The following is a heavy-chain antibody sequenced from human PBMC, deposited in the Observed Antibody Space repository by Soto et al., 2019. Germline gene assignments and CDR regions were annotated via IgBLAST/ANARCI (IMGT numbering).Heavy chain of an antibody. D-gene: IGHD1-26*01. Sequence: EVQLLESGGGLVQPGGSLRLSCAASGFTFSTYAMNWVRQAPGKGLEWISGISPTGGTSYYAHSVKGRFTISRDNSNNTLYLQMIGLRAEDTAIYYCAKDVAATGNWFDPWGQGTLVTVSS. CDR1: GFTFSTYA. V-gene: IGHV3-23*01. J-gene: IGHJ5*02. CDR3: AKDVAATGNWFDP. CDR2: ISPTGGTS.